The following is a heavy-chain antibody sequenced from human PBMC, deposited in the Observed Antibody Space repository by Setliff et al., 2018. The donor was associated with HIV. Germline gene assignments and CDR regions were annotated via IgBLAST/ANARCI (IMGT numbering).Heavy chain of an antibody. Sequence: ASVKVSCRASAYTFTSYGISWLRQAPGQGLEWMGIINPSGGSTSYAQKFQGRVTMTRDTSTSTVYMELSSLRSEDTAVYYCARERITIFGVVTLGRTDYYYGMDVWGQGTTVTVSS. V-gene: IGHV1-46*01. CDR1: AYTFTSYG. J-gene: IGHJ6*02. D-gene: IGHD3-3*01. CDR3: ARERITIFGVVTLGRTDYYYGMDV. CDR2: INPSGGST.